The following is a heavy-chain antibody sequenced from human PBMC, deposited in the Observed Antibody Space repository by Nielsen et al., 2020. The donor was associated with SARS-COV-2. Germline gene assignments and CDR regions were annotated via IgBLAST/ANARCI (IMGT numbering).Heavy chain of an antibody. CDR2: IRSKANIYAT. CDR3: TRVNPISGSWFDAFDI. CDR1: GFTFTTYE. J-gene: IGHJ3*02. D-gene: IGHD6-13*01. Sequence: GGSLRLSCAASGFTFTTYELNWVRQASGKGLEWIGRIRSKANIYATAYAASVKGRFTISRDDSKNTAYLQMNSLRTEDTAIYYCTRVNPISGSWFDAFDIWGQGTLVTVSS. V-gene: IGHV3-73*01.